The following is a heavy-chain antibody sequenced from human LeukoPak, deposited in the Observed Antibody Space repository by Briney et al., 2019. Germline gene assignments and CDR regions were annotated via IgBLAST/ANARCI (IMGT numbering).Heavy chain of an antibody. D-gene: IGHD6-13*01. J-gene: IGHJ4*02. V-gene: IGHV4-38-2*01. CDR2: VFHSVSA. Sequence: SQTLSLTCAVSGDSISSDYYWAWIRQSPGEGLEWIGNVFHSVSAYYNPSLKSRVTTSVYTSKNQFSLSLRSVTAPDTCLYYSARRASYSSPAVEYCGQGTLVTVPS. CDR3: ARRASYSSPAVEY. CDR1: GDSISSDYY.